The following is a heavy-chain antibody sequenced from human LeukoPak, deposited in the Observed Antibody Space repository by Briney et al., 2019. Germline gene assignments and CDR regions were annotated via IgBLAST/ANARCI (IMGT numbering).Heavy chain of an antibody. D-gene: IGHD2-2*01. Sequence: GGSLRLSCVASGFTFSSYAMSWVRQAPGKGLEWVSPISGSGGSTYYADSVKGRFTISRDNSKNTLYLQMNSLRAEDTAVYYCARARDIVVVPAAMKMGVFDPWGQGTLVTVSS. V-gene: IGHV3-23*01. J-gene: IGHJ5*02. CDR2: ISGSGGST. CDR3: ARARDIVVVPAAMKMGVFDP. CDR1: GFTFSSYA.